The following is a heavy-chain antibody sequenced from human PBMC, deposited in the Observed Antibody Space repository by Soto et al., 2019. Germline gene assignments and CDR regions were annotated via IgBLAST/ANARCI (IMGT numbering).Heavy chain of an antibody. CDR2: IKSKADGSTT. J-gene: IGHJ4*02. D-gene: IGHD5-18*01. Sequence: EVQLVESGGGLVKPGGSLRLSCAASGITLSNAWMTWVRQAPGKGLEWVGRIKSKADGSTTEYGSPVKDRFIITRDHSENTLDLQMHSLKTEDTDVYYCATPRPGTHGYGYWGQGTLVTVSS. CDR1: GITLSNAW. V-gene: IGHV3-15*01. CDR3: ATPRPGTHGYGY.